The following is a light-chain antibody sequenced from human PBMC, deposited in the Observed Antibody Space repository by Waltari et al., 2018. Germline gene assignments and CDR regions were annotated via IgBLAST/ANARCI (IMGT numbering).Light chain of an antibody. V-gene: IGKV2-28*01. Sequence: DIVMTHSPLSLPVTPGEPASISCRSSQSLLHSNGYHYLYWYLQKPGQSPQLLIYLGSNRASGVPDRFSGSGSGTDFTLKISRVEAEDVGVYYCMQALQTPPTWTFGQGTKVEIK. J-gene: IGKJ1*01. CDR3: MQALQTPPTWT. CDR1: QSLLHSNGYHY. CDR2: LGS.